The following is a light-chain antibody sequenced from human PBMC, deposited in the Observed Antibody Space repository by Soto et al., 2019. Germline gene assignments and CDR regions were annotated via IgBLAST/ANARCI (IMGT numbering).Light chain of an antibody. Sequence: EIVLTQSPGTLSLSPGATATLSCRASQSVSRNYLAWFQQKPGQAPRLLIHGASSRAAGTPDRFSGSGSGTDFTLTISRLEPEDFAEYYCQHYGDSPIYTFGPGTKVDFK. J-gene: IGKJ3*01. CDR3: QHYGDSPIYT. CDR1: QSVSRNY. V-gene: IGKV3-20*01. CDR2: GAS.